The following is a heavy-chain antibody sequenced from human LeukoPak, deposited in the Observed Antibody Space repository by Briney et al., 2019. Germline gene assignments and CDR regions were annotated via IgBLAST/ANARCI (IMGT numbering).Heavy chain of an antibody. J-gene: IGHJ3*02. V-gene: IGHV3-48*03. CDR3: ARDIDTGYEGDAFDM. CDR2: ISSRGTTI. D-gene: IGHD5-12*01. Sequence: GGSLRLSCAASGFNFNNYEMNWVRQAPGKGLEWVSYISSRGTTIYYADSVKGRSTISRDYANSLYLQMNSLRAEDTAVYYCARDIDTGYEGDAFDMWGQGTMVTVSS. CDR1: GFNFNNYE.